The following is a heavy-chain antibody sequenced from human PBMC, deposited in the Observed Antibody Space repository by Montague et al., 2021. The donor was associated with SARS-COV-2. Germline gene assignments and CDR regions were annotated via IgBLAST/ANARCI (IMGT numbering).Heavy chain of an antibody. J-gene: IGHJ4*02. CDR3: ARDNYDYVWGSYRYIY. D-gene: IGHD3-16*02. Sequence: SLRLSCAASGFTFSRYAMHWVRQAPGKGLEWVAVISYDGSNKYYADSVKGRFTISRDNSENTLYLQMNSLRAEDTAVYYCARDNYDYVWGSYRYIYWGQGTLVTVSS. CDR2: ISYDGSNK. V-gene: IGHV3-30*04. CDR1: GFTFSRYA.